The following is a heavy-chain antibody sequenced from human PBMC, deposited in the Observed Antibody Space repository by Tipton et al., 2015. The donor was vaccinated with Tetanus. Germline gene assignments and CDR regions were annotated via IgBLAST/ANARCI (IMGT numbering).Heavy chain of an antibody. V-gene: IGHV4-59*01. CDR3: ARGGSFPMYFDL. D-gene: IGHD5-12*01. CDR2: IYSSGGA. Sequence: TLSLTCIVSGGSMRSYYWSWIRQPPGKGLEWIGHIYSSGGARYNPSLKSRTTMSVDRSKSQFSLEVTSVTAADTAVYYCARGGSFPMYFDLWGRGTLVAVSS. CDR1: GGSMRSYY. J-gene: IGHJ2*01.